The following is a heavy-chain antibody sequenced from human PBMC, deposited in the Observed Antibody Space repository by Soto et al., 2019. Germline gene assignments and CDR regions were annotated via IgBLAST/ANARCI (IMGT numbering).Heavy chain of an antibody. D-gene: IGHD5-12*01. CDR1: GYTFTSYA. V-gene: IGHV1-3*01. J-gene: IGHJ6*02. CDR3: ARDQEIVATTHYYYYYGMDV. Sequence: ASVKVSCKASGYTFTSYAMHRVRQAPGQRLEWMGWINAGNGNTKYSQKFQGRVTITRDTSASTAYMELSSLRSEDTAVYYCARDQEIVATTHYYYYYGMDVWGQGTTVTVSS. CDR2: INAGNGNT.